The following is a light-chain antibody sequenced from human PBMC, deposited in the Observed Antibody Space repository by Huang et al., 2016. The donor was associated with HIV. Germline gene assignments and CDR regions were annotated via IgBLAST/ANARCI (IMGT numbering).Light chain of an antibody. CDR1: QSVRNNY. Sequence: EIVLTQSPATLSLSPGERATLTCGARQSVRNNYLAWYQQKPGLAPRLLIYDAHVRATGIPDRFSGSGSGTDFTLTISRLEPEDFAMYYCQQYSTSSYTFGQGTKVDI. CDR2: DAH. J-gene: IGKJ2*01. V-gene: IGKV3D-20*01. CDR3: QQYSTSSYT.